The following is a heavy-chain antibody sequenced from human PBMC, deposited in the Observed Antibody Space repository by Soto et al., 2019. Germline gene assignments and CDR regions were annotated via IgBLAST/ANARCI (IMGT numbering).Heavy chain of an antibody. CDR2: IIRSGGST. D-gene: IGHD1-26*01. V-gene: IGHV3-23*01. CDR3: AKGTPNAPFIVGGTRGGVY. J-gene: IGHJ4*02. CDR1: GFTFSDYD. Sequence: DVQLLESGGGLVQPGGSLRLSCAASGFTFSDYDMSWVRQAPGKGLEWVSAIIRSGGSTYYADSVRGRFTISRDNSEKTLYLQMNSLRAEDTAVYYCAKGTPNAPFIVGGTRGGVYWGQGTLVTVSS.